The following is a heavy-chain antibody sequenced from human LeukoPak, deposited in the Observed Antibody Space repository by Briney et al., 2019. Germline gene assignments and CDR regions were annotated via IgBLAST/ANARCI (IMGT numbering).Heavy chain of an antibody. CDR2: IIPIFGTA. D-gene: IGHD6-13*01. Sequence: SVKVSCKASGGTFSSYAISWVRQAPGQGLEWMGGIIPIFGTANYAQKFQGRVTITADESTSTAYMELSSLRSEDTAVYYCARDQGIAAAGTGNAFDIWGQRTMVTVSS. V-gene: IGHV1-69*13. CDR1: GGTFSSYA. CDR3: ARDQGIAAAGTGNAFDI. J-gene: IGHJ3*02.